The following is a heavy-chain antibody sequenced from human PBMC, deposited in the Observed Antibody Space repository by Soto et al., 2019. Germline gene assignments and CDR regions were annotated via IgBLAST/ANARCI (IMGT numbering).Heavy chain of an antibody. CDR1: GFIFSDYA. CDR3: AKARHSTSWYGLEADF. J-gene: IGHJ4*02. Sequence: QVQLVESGGGVVQPGRSLRLSCAASGFIFSDYAMHWVRQAPGKRLEWVAVISYGGDNKYYADSVRGRFAISRDNLKNTLDLQMNSLNPEDTAVYHCAKARHSTSWYGLEADFWGQGTLVTVSS. D-gene: IGHD6-13*01. V-gene: IGHV3-30*09. CDR2: ISYGGDNK.